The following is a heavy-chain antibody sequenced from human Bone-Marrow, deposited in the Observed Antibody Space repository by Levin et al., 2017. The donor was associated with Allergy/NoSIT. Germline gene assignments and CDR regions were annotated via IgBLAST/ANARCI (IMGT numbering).Heavy chain of an antibody. CDR2: IKSKTDGGTT. CDR1: GFTFSNAW. D-gene: IGHD3-10*01. CDR3: TTETQRITMVRGVISNYYYYGMDV. V-gene: IGHV3-15*07. Sequence: GGSLRLSCAASGFTFSNAWMNWVRQAPGKGLEWVGRIKSKTDGGTTDYAAPVKGRFTISRDDSKNTLYLQMNSLKTEDTAVYYCTTETQRITMVRGVISNYYYYGMDVWGQGTTVTVSS. J-gene: IGHJ6*02.